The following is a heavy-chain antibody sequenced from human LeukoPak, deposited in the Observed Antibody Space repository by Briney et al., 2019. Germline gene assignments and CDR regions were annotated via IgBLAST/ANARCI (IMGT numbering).Heavy chain of an antibody. CDR3: ARTMITFGGVGDV. J-gene: IGHJ6*02. CDR1: GGSISSSSYY. Sequence: SETLSLTCTASGGSISSSSYYWGWIRQPPGKGLEWIGSIYYSGSTYYNPSLKSRVTISVDTSKNQFSLKLSSVTAADTAVYYCARTMITFGGVGDVWGQGTTVTVSS. CDR2: IYYSGST. V-gene: IGHV4-39*07. D-gene: IGHD3-16*01.